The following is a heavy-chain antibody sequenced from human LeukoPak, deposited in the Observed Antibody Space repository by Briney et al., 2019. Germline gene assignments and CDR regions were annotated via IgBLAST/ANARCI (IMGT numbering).Heavy chain of an antibody. D-gene: IGHD3-16*02. J-gene: IGHJ4*02. V-gene: IGHV3-21*01. Sequence: PGGSLRLSCAASGFTFSSYSMNWVRQAPGKGLGWVSSISSSSSYIYYADSVKGRFTISRDNAKNSLYLQMNSLRAEDTAVYYCARDSADYVWGSYRDLTDYWGQGTLVTVSS. CDR1: GFTFSSYS. CDR3: ARDSADYVWGSYRDLTDY. CDR2: ISSSSSYI.